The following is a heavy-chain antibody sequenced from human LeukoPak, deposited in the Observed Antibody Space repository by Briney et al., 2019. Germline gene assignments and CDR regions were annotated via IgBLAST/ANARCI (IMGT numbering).Heavy chain of an antibody. CDR2: FDPEDGET. CDR3: ATAHFGWFGEYGGLDY. Sequence: ASVRVSCKVSGYTLTELSMHWVRQAPGKGREWMGGFDPEDGETIYAQKFQGRVTMTEDTSTDTAYMELSSLRSEDTAVYYCATAHFGWFGEYGGLDYWGQGTLVTVSS. J-gene: IGHJ4*02. D-gene: IGHD3-10*01. CDR1: GYTLTELS. V-gene: IGHV1-24*01.